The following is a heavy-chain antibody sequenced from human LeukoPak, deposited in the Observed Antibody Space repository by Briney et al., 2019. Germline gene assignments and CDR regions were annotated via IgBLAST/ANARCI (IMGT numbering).Heavy chain of an antibody. D-gene: IGHD6-13*01. Sequence: GGSLRLSCAASGFTVSSNYMSWVRQAPGKGLEWVSVIYSGGSTYYADSVKGRFTISRDNSKNTLYLQMNGLRAEDTAVYYCARVRYSSSWYTSWGQGTLVTVSS. CDR2: IYSGGST. CDR1: GFTVSSNY. J-gene: IGHJ4*02. V-gene: IGHV3-66*01. CDR3: ARVRYSSSWYTS.